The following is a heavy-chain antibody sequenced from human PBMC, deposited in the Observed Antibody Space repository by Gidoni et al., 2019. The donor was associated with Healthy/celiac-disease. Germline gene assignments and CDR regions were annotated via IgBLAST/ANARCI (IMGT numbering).Heavy chain of an antibody. V-gene: IGHV4-39*01. CDR2: IYYSGRT. J-gene: IGHJ4*02. CDR3: ARRIAAREAGYYFDY. CDR1: GGSISSSSYY. D-gene: IGHD6-6*01. Sequence: QLQLQASGPGLVKPSETLSLTCTVSGGSISSSSYYWGWNRQPPGKGLEWIGSIYYSGRTYYNPSLKSRVTISVDTSKNQFSLKLSSVTAADTAVYYCARRIAAREAGYYFDYWGQGTLVTVSS.